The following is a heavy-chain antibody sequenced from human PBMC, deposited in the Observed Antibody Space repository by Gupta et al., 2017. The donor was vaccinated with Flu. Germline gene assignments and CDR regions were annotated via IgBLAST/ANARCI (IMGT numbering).Heavy chain of an antibody. D-gene: IGHD2-2*01. J-gene: IGHJ5*02. CDR3: ARPSVPTYNWFDP. V-gene: IGHV3-21*01. CDR1: GFTFRSYG. CDR2: ISGSSNYI. Sequence: EVQLVESGGGLVKPGGSLRLSCAASGFTFRSYGMIWVRQAPGKGLEWVSFISGSSNYIYYTDSVKGRFTISRDNPKNSLYLQMNSLRAEDTAVYYCARPSVPTYNWFDPWGQGTLVTVSS.